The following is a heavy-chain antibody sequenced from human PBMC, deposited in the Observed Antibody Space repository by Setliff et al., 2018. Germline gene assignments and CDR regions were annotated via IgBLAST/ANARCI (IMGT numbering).Heavy chain of an antibody. CDR2: IIPICGTA. CDR3: AKDTERGYSYGYSDY. CDR1: GGTFSSYA. J-gene: IGHJ4*02. V-gene: IGHV1-69*05. Sequence: SVKVSCKASGGTFSSYAISWVRQAPGQGLEWMGGIIPICGTANYAQKFQGRVTITTDESTSTAYMELSSLRSEDTALYYCAKDTERGYSYGYSDYWGQGTLVTVSS. D-gene: IGHD5-18*01.